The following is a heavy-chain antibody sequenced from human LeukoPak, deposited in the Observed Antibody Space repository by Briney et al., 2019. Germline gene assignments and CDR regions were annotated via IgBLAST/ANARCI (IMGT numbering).Heavy chain of an antibody. CDR1: GYTFTGYY. CDR3: ARELSMITFGGVIVIVNYFDY. D-gene: IGHD3-16*02. J-gene: IGHJ4*02. V-gene: IGHV1-18*04. CDR2: ISAYNGNT. Sequence: GASVKVSCKASGYTFTGYYMHWVRQAPGQGLEWMGWISAYNGNTNYAQKLQGRVTMTTDTSTSTAYMELRSLRSDDTAVYYCARELSMITFGGVIVIVNYFDYWGQGTLVTVSS.